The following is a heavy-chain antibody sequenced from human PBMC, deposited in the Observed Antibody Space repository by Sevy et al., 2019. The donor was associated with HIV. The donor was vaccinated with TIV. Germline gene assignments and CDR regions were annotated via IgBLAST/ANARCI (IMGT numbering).Heavy chain of an antibody. CDR3: ARAGGWGNINHSNQILDI. CDR2: IDQDGSDK. J-gene: IGHJ3*02. Sequence: GGSLRLSCAASEFIFTGYWMNWVRQAPGKGLEWVANIDQDGSDKRYGDSVRGRFTISRDHANNFLYLQMGSLRADDTAVYYCARAGGWGNINHSNQILDIWGHGTKVTVSS. D-gene: IGHD3-16*01. CDR1: EFIFTGYW. V-gene: IGHV3-7*01.